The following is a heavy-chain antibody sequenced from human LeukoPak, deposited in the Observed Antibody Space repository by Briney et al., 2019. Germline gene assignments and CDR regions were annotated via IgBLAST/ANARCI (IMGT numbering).Heavy chain of an antibody. CDR1: GFTFTDHW. CDR3: ARDGDYDWNYRSGFDY. CDR2: IKQDGGEK. D-gene: IGHD1-7*01. J-gene: IGHJ4*02. Sequence: GGSLRLSCAASGFTFTDHWMTWVRQAPGKGLEWVANIKQDGGEKYYVDSVKGRFTISRDSAKNSLYLQMNSLRVEDTAVYYCARDGDYDWNYRSGFDYWGQGTLVTVSS. V-gene: IGHV3-7*01.